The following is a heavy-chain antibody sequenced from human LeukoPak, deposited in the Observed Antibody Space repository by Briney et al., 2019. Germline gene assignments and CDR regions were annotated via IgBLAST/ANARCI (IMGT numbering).Heavy chain of an antibody. V-gene: IGHV5-51*01. CDR2: IYPGDSDT. CDR3: ARRGYYYGSGSYRDAFDI. CDR1: GYSFTSYW. Sequence: GESLKISCKGSGYSFTSYWIGWVRQMPGKGLEWMGIIYPGDSDTRYSPSFQGQVTISADKSISTAYLQWSSLKASDTAMYYCARRGYYYGSGSYRDAFDIWGQGTMVTVSS. J-gene: IGHJ3*02. D-gene: IGHD3-10*01.